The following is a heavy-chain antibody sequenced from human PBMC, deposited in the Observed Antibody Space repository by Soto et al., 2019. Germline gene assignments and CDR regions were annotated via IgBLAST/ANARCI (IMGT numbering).Heavy chain of an antibody. CDR3: ASHACMSGWMDV. CDR2: IYYSGST. V-gene: IGHV4-39*01. CDR1: GRSIRSSSYY. D-gene: IGHD6-19*01. J-gene: IGHJ4*02. Sequence: SEPRSLTCTVSGRSIRSSSYYCGGIRQPKAKGLEWIGSIYYSGSTYYNPSLKSRVTISVDRSKNQFSLKLMSVTATARAVYDGASHACMSGWMDVWGQGNLVTVSS.